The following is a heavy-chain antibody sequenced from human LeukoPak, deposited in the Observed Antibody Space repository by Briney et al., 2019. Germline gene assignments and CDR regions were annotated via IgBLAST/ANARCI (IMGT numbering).Heavy chain of an antibody. CDR2: IYYSGST. D-gene: IGHD6-6*01. V-gene: IGHV4-59*08. J-gene: IGHJ5*02. Sequence: SETLSLTCTVSGGSICSYYWSWIRQPPGKGLEWIGYIYYSGSTNYNPSLKSRVTISVDTSKNQFSLKLSSVTAADTAVYYCARQVAARHNWFDPWGQGTLVTVSS. CDR1: GGSICSYY. CDR3: ARQVAARHNWFDP.